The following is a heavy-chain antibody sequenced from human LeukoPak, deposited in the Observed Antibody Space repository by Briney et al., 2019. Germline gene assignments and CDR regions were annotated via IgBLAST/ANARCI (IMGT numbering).Heavy chain of an antibody. CDR1: GFTFSSYG. CDR2: ISGGAPST. J-gene: IGHJ4*02. CDR3: AKDNDGRFLEWLSH. Sequence: PGGSLRLSCAASGFTFSSYGMSWVRQAPGKGLEWVSAISGGAPSTYYADSVKGRFTISRDNSKNTLYLQMNSLRAEDTAVYYCAKDNDGRFLEWLSHWGQGTLVTVSS. V-gene: IGHV3-23*01. D-gene: IGHD3-3*01.